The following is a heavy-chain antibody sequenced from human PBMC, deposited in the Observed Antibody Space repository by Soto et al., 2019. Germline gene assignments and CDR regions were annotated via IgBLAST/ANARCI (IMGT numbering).Heavy chain of an antibody. J-gene: IGHJ4*02. CDR3: ATELGENPASPFDA. CDR1: GVTFSSET. Sequence: SVKVSCKASGVTFSSETLGWVRQAPGQGLEWVGGIIPLFGTASYAQKFQGRVTITADESTSTAYMELSSLRSDDTAVYFCATELGENPASPFDAWGQGTLVTVSS. CDR2: IIPLFGTA. D-gene: IGHD3-10*01. V-gene: IGHV1-69*13.